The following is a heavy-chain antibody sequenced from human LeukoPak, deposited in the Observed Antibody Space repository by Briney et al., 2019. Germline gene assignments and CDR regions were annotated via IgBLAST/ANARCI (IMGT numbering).Heavy chain of an antibody. CDR1: GFTFSSYS. CDR2: ISSSSSYI. Sequence: GGSLRLSCAASGFTFSSYSMNWVRHAPGKGLECVSSISSSSSYIYYADSVKGRFTISRDNAKNSLYLQMNSLRAEDTAVYYCARDKGRDGYNLPFDYWGEGTLVTASS. D-gene: IGHD5-24*01. J-gene: IGHJ4*02. V-gene: IGHV3-21*01. CDR3: ARDKGRDGYNLPFDY.